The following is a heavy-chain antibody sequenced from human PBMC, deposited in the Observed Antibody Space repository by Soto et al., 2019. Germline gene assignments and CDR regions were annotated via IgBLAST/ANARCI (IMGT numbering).Heavy chain of an antibody. J-gene: IGHJ4*02. V-gene: IGHV3-23*01. CDR3: AKLDGGTTPVDY. D-gene: IGHD1-1*01. Sequence: SGGSLRLSCAASGFTFSSYAMSWVRQAPGKGLEWVSAISGSGGSTYYADSVKGRFTISRDNSKNTLYLQLNSLRADDTAVYYCAKLDGGTTPVDYWGQGPLVTVSS. CDR2: ISGSGGST. CDR1: GFTFSSYA.